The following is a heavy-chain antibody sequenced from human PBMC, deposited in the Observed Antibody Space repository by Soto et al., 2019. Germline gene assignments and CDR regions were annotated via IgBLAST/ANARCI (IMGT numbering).Heavy chain of an antibody. CDR3: ARDRLPTVTTPDAFDI. CDR2: IKQDGSEK. J-gene: IGHJ3*02. D-gene: IGHD4-17*01. Sequence: GGSLRLSCAASGFTFSSYWMSWVRQAPGKGLEWVANIKQDGSEKYYVDSVKGRFTISRDNAKNSLYLQMNSLRAEDTAVYYCARDRLPTVTTPDAFDIWGQGTMVTVSS. V-gene: IGHV3-7*01. CDR1: GFTFSSYW.